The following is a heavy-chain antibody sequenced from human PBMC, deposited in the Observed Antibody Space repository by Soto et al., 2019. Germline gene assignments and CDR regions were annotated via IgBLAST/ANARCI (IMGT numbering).Heavy chain of an antibody. CDR3: TRTTAQFQLLSPPV. CDR2: IRSKPNSYAT. CDR1: GFSFSGSA. Sequence: PGGSLRLSCAASGFSFSGSAMHWVRQASRKGLEWVGRIRSKPNSYATSYAASVKGRFTISRDDSKNTAYLQMNSLKTEDTAVYYCTRTTAQFQLLSPPVWGQGTTVTVSS. V-gene: IGHV3-73*01. D-gene: IGHD2-2*01. J-gene: IGHJ6*02.